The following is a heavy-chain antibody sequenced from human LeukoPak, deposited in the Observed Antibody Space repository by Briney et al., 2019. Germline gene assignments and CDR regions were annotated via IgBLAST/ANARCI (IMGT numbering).Heavy chain of an antibody. CDR1: GFTYSSYW. CDR3: ARGVVVAPRSAFGI. J-gene: IGHJ3*02. V-gene: IGHV3-7*01. CDR2: LNQDGSEK. D-gene: IGHD2-2*01. Sequence: GGSLRLSCAASGFTYSSYWITWVRQAPGKGREWVANLNQDGSEKCYVDSVKGRFTISRDNAKNSLSLQMNSLRVEDTAVYYCARGVVVAPRSAFGIWGQVTMVTVSS.